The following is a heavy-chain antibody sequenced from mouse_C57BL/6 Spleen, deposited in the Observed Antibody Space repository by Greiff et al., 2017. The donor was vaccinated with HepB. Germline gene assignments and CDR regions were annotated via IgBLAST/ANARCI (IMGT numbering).Heavy chain of an antibody. Sequence: QVQLQQPGAELVMPGASVKLSCKASGYTFTSYWMHWVKQRPGQGLEWIGEIDPSDSYTNYNQKFKGKSTLTIEKTSSTAYMQISSLTSEDSAVYYCARGGDYAMDYWGQGTSVTVAS. CDR2: IDPSDSYT. J-gene: IGHJ4*01. CDR3: ARGGDYAMDY. V-gene: IGHV1-69*01. CDR1: GYTFTSYW.